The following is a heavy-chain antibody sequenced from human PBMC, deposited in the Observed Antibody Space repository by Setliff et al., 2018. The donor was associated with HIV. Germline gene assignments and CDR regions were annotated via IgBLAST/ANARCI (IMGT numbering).Heavy chain of an antibody. CDR1: GFILSEYT. CDR2: IGGSGT. J-gene: IGHJ4*02. CDR3: AKLQEGHVYSHYDS. Sequence: AGGSLRLSCAGSGFILSEYTISWVRQTPGKGLEWVSAIGGSGTYYADSVKGRFTISRDKSKNALYLHMNSLRAEDTAVYYCAKLQEGHVYSHYDSWGQGTLVTVSS. V-gene: IGHV3-23*01. D-gene: IGHD2-21*01.